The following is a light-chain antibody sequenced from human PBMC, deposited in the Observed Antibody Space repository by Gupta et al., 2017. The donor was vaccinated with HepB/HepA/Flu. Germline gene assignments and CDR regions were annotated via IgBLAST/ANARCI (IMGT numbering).Light chain of an antibody. CDR1: SSDVGGYNY. V-gene: IGLV2-11*01. CDR3: CSYAGSYTFDVV. J-gene: IGLJ2*01. Sequence: QSALTQPRSVSGSPGQSVTISCTGTSSDVGGYNYVSWYQQHPGKAPKLMIYDVSKRPSGVPDRFSGSKSGNTASLTISGLQAEDEADYYCCSYAGSYTFDVVVGGGTKLTGL. CDR2: DVS.